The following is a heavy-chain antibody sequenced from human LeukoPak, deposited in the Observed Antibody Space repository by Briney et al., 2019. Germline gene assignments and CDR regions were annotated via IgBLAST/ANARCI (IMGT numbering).Heavy chain of an antibody. J-gene: IGHJ3*02. CDR1: EFTFSSYS. Sequence: GGSLRLSCAASEFTFSSYSMNWVRQAPGKGLEWVSSISSSSSYIYYADSVKGRFTISRDNAKNSLYLQMNSLRAEDTAVYYCARDPNVKNVLDTWGQGTMVTVSS. D-gene: IGHD1-1*01. V-gene: IGHV3-21*01. CDR2: ISSSSSYI. CDR3: ARDPNVKNVLDT.